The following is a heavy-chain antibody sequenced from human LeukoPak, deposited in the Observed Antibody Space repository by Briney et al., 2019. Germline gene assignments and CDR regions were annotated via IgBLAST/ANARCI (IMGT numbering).Heavy chain of an antibody. D-gene: IGHD4-17*01. CDR2: INPNSGGT. V-gene: IGHV1-2*02. CDR1: GYTFTSYA. J-gene: IGHJ4*02. CDR3: ARGHTAVTRHFDF. Sequence: ASVKVSCKASGYTFTSYAMHWVRQAPGQGLEWMGWINPNSGGTNYAQKFQGRVTMTRDTSISTAYMELNSLRAEDTAVYYCARGHTAVTRHFDFWGQGTLVTVSS.